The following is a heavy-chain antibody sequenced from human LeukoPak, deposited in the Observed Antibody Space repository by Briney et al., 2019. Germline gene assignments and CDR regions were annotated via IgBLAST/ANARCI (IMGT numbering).Heavy chain of an antibody. J-gene: IGHJ4*02. V-gene: IGHV1-46*01. CDR3: ARYSSKPSRFDY. CDR2: INPSGGST. D-gene: IGHD5-18*01. Sequence: GASVKVSFKASGYTFTSYYMHWVRQAPGQGLEWMGIINPSGGSTSYAQKFQGRVTMTRDTSTSTVYMELSSLRSEDAAVYYCARYSSKPSRFDYWGQGTLVTVSS. CDR1: GYTFTSYY.